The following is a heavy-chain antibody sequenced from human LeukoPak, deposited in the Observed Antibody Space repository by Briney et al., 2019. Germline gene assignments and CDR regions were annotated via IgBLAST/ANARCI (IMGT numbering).Heavy chain of an antibody. J-gene: IGHJ4*02. CDR1: GFTFSSYG. CDR2: ISGSGGST. D-gene: IGHD3-22*01. CDR3: AKLVVVITPKTSHFDY. V-gene: IGHV3-23*01. Sequence: GGSLRLSCAASGFTFSSYGMSWVRQAPGKGLEWVSAISGSGGSTYYADSVEGRFTISRDNSKNTLYLQMNSLRAEDTAVYYCAKLVVVITPKTSHFDYWGQGTLVTVSS.